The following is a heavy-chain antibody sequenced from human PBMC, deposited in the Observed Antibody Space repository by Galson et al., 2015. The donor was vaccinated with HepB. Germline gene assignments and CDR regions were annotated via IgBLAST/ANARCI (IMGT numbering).Heavy chain of an antibody. Sequence: SVKVSCKASGCTFSSYAISWVRQAPGQGLEWMGGIIPIFGTANYAQKFQGRVTITADESTSTAYMELSSLRSEDTAVYYCARAPPTYDILGVWDYCYYMDVWGKGTTVTVSS. D-gene: IGHD3-9*01. CDR3: ARAPPTYDILGVWDYCYYMDV. CDR1: GCTFSSYA. CDR2: IIPIFGTA. J-gene: IGHJ6*03. V-gene: IGHV1-69*13.